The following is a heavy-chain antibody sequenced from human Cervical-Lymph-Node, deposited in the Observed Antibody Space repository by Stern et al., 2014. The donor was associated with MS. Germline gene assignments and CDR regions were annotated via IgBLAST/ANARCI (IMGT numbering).Heavy chain of an antibody. CDR3: ARMGAGTRKGFDY. CDR1: GYSFTSYW. CDR2: IYPGDSDP. V-gene: IGHV5-51*01. Sequence: EVQLVESGAEVKKPGESLKISCKGSGYSFTSYWIGWVRQMPGQGLEWMGIIYPGDSDPRYSPAFHGKVTISADKSISTAYLQWSCLKASDTAMYYCARMGAGTRKGFDYWGQGTLVTVSS. D-gene: IGHD1/OR15-1a*01. J-gene: IGHJ4*02.